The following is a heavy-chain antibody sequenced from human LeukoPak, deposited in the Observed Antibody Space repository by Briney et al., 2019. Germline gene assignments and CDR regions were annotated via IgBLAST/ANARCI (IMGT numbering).Heavy chain of an antibody. V-gene: IGHV3-23*01. CDR1: GFTFSDYY. CDR3: ARGPLARDYYDFWSGYYILRGAFDI. CDR2: ISGSGGST. J-gene: IGHJ3*02. D-gene: IGHD3-3*01. Sequence: GGSLRLSCAASGFTFSDYYMSWIRQAPGKGLEWVSAISGSGGSTYYADSVKGRFTISRDNSKNTLYLQMNSLRAEDTAVYYCARGPLARDYYDFWSGYYILRGAFDIWGQGTVVTVSS.